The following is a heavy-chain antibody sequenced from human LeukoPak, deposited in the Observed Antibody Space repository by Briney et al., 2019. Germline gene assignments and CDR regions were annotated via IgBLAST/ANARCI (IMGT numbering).Heavy chain of an antibody. D-gene: IGHD6-6*01. Sequence: SETLSLTCTVSGGSLNNSYWSWIRQPPGGRLECVGRKSYIGSTKNTPSLTSRVTISVDTSKNQSSLNLSSVTAADTAVYYCARLSSLANIAARGRTWLDPWGQGSLVTVPS. CDR2: KSYIGST. V-gene: IGHV4-59*01. CDR3: ARLSSLANIAARGRTWLDP. J-gene: IGHJ5*02. CDR1: GGSLNNSY.